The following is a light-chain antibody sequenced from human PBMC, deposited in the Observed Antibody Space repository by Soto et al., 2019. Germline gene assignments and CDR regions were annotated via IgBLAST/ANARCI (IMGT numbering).Light chain of an antibody. CDR1: QSITTF. V-gene: IGKV1-39*01. Sequence: DIQVTQSPSSLSASVGDRATITCRASQSITTFLNWYQQKPGNAPKLLIYAASSLQTGVPSRFSGSGSGTDFTLTISSLQSEDFATYYCQQAYGAPPTFGQGTKV. CDR2: AAS. CDR3: QQAYGAPPT. J-gene: IGKJ1*01.